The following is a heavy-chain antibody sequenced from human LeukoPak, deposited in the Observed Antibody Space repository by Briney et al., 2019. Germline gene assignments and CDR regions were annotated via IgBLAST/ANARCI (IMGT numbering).Heavy chain of an antibody. V-gene: IGHV3-53*01. D-gene: IGHD6-13*01. CDR1: GFTVGNNY. J-gene: IGHJ1*01. CDR3: ARDPPGIAASVTGG. Sequence: PGGSLRLSCTASGFTVGNNYMNWFRQAPGKGLKWVSLIYSGGRTYYADSVKGRFTISRDNSKNTLYLQMSSLRVEDTAVYYCARDPPGIAASVTGGWGQGTLLTVSS. CDR2: IYSGGRT.